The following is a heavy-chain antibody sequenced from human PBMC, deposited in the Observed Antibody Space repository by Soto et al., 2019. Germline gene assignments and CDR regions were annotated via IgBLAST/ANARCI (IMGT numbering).Heavy chain of an antibody. Sequence: SQTLSVTCAISGDSVSTNSATWDWIRQSPSRGLEWLGRTYYRSKWDYDYAASVKGRININPDTSNNQVSLHLDSVTPDDTAVYYCARLIGNSWLDSWGEGTLVTVPS. CDR1: GDSVSTNSAT. CDR3: ARLIGNSWLDS. J-gene: IGHJ5*01. V-gene: IGHV6-1*01. D-gene: IGHD2-8*01. CDR2: TYYRSKWDY.